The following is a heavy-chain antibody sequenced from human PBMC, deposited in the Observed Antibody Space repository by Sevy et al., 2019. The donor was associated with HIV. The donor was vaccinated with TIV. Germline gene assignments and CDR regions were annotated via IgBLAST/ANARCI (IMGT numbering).Heavy chain of an antibody. V-gene: IGHV4-34*01. Sequence: SETLSLTCAVYGGSFSGYYWSWIRQPPGKGLEWIGEINHSGSTNYNPSLKSRVTISVDTSKNQFSLKLSSVTAADTAGYYCARGLSYCSSTSCTPYHMDVWGKGTTVTVSS. CDR3: ARGLSYCSSTSCTPYHMDV. J-gene: IGHJ6*03. D-gene: IGHD2-2*01. CDR1: GGSFSGYY. CDR2: INHSGST.